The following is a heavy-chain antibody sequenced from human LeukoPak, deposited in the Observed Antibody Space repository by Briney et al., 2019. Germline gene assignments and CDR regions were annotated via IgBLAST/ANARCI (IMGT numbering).Heavy chain of an antibody. J-gene: IGHJ3*02. Sequence: GESLKISCKGSGYSFTTYWIGWVRQMPGKGLEWIGIIFPGDSDTTYSPSLQGQVTISADTSINTAYLQWSSLRASDTAMYYCGRWGTAMVTYAFDIWGQGTMVTVFS. CDR3: GRWGTAMVTYAFDI. CDR2: IFPGDSDT. V-gene: IGHV5-51*01. D-gene: IGHD5-18*01. CDR1: GYSFTTYW.